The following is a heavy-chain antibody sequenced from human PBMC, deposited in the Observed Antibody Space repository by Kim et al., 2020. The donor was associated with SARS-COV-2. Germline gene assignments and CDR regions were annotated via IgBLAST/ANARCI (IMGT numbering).Heavy chain of an antibody. CDR1: GFTFSYYS. J-gene: IGHJ4*02. Sequence: GGSLRLSCAASGFTFSYYSMHWVRQAPGKGLEWVAVMSYDGSNKYYADSVKGRFTISRDNSKTTLYLQMNSLRAEDTAVYYCARGPYYYDSSGYQRSLDYWGQGTLVTVSS. D-gene: IGHD3-22*01. V-gene: IGHV3-30*04. CDR3: ARGPYYYDSSGYQRSLDY. CDR2: MSYDGSNK.